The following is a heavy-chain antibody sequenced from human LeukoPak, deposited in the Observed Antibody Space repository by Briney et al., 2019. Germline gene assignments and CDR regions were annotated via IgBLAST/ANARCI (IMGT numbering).Heavy chain of an antibody. J-gene: IGHJ4*02. CDR2: IYTSGST. CDR3: ARASYSYDINGWVPFDY. CDR1: GNSISSGDNY. Sequence: PSETLSLTCTVSGNSISSGDNYWSWIRQPAGKGLEWIGRIYTSGSTNYNPSLKSRVTISGDTFKNQFSLRLSSVTAADTAVYYCARASYSYDINGWVPFDYWGQGTLVTVSS. V-gene: IGHV4-61*02. D-gene: IGHD3-22*01.